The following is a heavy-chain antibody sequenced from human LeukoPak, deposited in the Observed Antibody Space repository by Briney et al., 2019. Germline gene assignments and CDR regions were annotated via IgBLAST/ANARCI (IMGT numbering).Heavy chain of an antibody. CDR1: GYSFTSGHY. CDR3: ARERELRGFDY. J-gene: IGHJ4*02. D-gene: IGHD1-26*01. V-gene: IGHV4-38-2*02. CDR2: IYHTGSA. Sequence: PSETLSLTCSVSGYSFTSGHYWGWIRQPPGRGLEWIANIYHTGSAHYNPSLKSRVTISVDTSKNQFSLKLSSVTAADTAVYYCARERELRGFDYWGQGTLVTVSS.